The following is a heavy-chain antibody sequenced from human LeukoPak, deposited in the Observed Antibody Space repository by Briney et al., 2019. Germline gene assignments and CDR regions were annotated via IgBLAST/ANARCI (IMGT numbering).Heavy chain of an antibody. CDR2: IFPRNGDT. CDR3: ARDGDSPMVDFDY. V-gene: IGHV1-2*02. Sequence: GASVKVSCKTSGYTFTDFYFYWLRQAPGQGLEWVGWIFPRNGDTNYAQKFQDRVTLTRDTSISTAYMEVSRLTSDDTAIYYCARDGDSPMVDFDYWGQGTLVTVSS. J-gene: IGHJ4*02. CDR1: GYTFTDFY. D-gene: IGHD5-18*01.